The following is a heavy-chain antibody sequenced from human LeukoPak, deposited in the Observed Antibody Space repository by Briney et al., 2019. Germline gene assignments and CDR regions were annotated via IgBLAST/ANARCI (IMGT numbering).Heavy chain of an antibody. Sequence: ASAKVSCKVSGYTLTELSMHWVRQAPGKGLEWMGGFDPEDGETIYAQKFQGRVTMTEDTSTDTAYMELSSLRSEDTAVYYCATTSQTGSDDYGDYWWFDPWGQGTLVTVSS. CDR2: FDPEDGET. D-gene: IGHD4-17*01. V-gene: IGHV1-24*01. CDR3: ATTSQTGSDDYGDYWWFDP. CDR1: GYTLTELS. J-gene: IGHJ5*02.